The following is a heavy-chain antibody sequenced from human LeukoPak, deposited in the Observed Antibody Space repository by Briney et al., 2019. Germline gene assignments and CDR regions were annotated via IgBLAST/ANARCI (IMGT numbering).Heavy chain of an antibody. CDR2: ICYSGST. D-gene: IGHD3-10*01. V-gene: IGHV4-59*11. CDR3: ATAMIRGYYYYMDV. CDR1: GGSISSHC. Sequence: PSETLSLTCTVSGGSISSHCWSWIRQPPGKGLEWIGYICYSGSTNYNPSLKSRVTTSVDTSKNQFSLKLSSVTAADTAVYYCATAMIRGYYYYMDVWGKGTTVTVSS. J-gene: IGHJ6*03.